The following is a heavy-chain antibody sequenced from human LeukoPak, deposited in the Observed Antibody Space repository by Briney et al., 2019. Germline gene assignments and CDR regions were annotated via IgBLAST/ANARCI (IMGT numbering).Heavy chain of an antibody. D-gene: IGHD3-16*01. CDR2: INPSGGST. J-gene: IGHJ4*02. V-gene: IGHV1-46*01. CDR3: ARVRYRLAETYIDY. CDR1: GHTYTRHY. Sequence: SVKVLCKASGHTYTRHYMHWVRQAPGQGLEWMGIINPSGGSTSYAQKFQGRVTMTSDTSISTAYMELSRLRSDDTAVYYCARVRYRLAETYIDYWGQGTLVTVSS.